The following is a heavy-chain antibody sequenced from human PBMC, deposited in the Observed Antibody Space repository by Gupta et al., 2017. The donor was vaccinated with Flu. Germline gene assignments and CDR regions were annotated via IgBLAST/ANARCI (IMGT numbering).Heavy chain of an antibody. CDR3: SRHSSYDYWSGHYQN. CDR2: IYPGDSET. Sequence: DVQLVQSGAEVKKPGESLKISGKGSGYRFSSYWIGWVRQMPGKGLEWMGTIYPGDSETKYSPPFQGQVTISADKSISTAYLQWSSLKASDTAMYYCSRHSSYDYWSGHYQNWGQGTLVIGSS. CDR1: GYRFSSYW. J-gene: IGHJ4*02. V-gene: IGHV5-51*01. D-gene: IGHD3-3*01.